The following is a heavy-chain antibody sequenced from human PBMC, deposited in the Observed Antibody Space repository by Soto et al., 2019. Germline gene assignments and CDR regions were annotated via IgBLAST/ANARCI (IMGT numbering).Heavy chain of an antibody. CDR3: AKVPYSGSYYVADAFDI. J-gene: IGHJ3*02. Sequence: GGSLRLSCAASGFTFDDYAMHWVRQAPGKGLEWVSGISWNSGSIGYADSVKGRFTISRDNAKNSLYLQMNSLRAEDTALYYCAKVPYSGSYYVADAFDIWGQGTLVTVS. CDR1: GFTFDDYA. CDR2: ISWNSGSI. V-gene: IGHV3-9*01. D-gene: IGHD1-26*01.